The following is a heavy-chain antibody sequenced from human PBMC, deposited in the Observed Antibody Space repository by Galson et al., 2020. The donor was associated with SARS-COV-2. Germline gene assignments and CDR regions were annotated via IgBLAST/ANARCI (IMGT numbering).Heavy chain of an antibody. Sequence: GGSLRLSCAASGFTFSSSAMHWVRQAPGKGLEWVAIISYDGTTKYNSDSVKGRFTISRDNSKNTLYLQMNSLRPDDTAVYYCARETDDHTSSWYDLWGQGTLVTVSS. D-gene: IGHD6-13*01. CDR1: GFTFSSSA. CDR3: ARETDDHTSSWYDL. V-gene: IGHV3-30*04. J-gene: IGHJ5*02. CDR2: ISYDGTTK.